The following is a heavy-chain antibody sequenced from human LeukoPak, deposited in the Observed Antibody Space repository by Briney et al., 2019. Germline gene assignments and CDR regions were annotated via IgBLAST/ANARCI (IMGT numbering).Heavy chain of an antibody. CDR2: INPNSGGT. CDR1: GYNFTGYY. CDR3: AREDWRGWYRGWFDH. J-gene: IGHJ5*02. V-gene: IGHV1-2*02. Sequence: GASVKVSCKASGYNFTGYYMHWVRQAPGQGLEWMGWINPNSGGTNYAQKFQGRVTMTRDTSISTAYMELSRLRSDDTAVYYCAREDWRGWYRGWFDHWGQGTLVTVSS. D-gene: IGHD6-19*01.